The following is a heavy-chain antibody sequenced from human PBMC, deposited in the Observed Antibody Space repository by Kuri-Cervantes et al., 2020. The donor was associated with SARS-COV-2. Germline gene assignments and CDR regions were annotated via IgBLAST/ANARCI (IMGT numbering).Heavy chain of an antibody. CDR3: ARDWGELGKDY. V-gene: IGHV3-48*04. J-gene: IGHJ4*02. Sequence: GESLKISCAASGFTFNSYSMNWVRQAPGKGLEWVSYISSSSSTIYYADSVKGRFTISRDNAKNSLYLQMNSLRAEDTAVYYCARDWGELGKDYWGQGTLVTVSS. CDR2: ISSSSSTI. D-gene: IGHD7-27*01. CDR1: GFTFNSYS.